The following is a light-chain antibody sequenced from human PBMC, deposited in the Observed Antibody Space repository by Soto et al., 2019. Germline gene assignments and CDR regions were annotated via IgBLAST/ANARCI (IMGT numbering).Light chain of an antibody. V-gene: IGKV1-27*01. CDR1: QGISNY. J-gene: IGKJ1*01. CDR2: AAS. CDR3: HYGNSLPWT. Sequence: DIQMTQSPSSLSASVGDRVTITCRASQGISNYLAWYQQKPGKVPKLLIYAASTLQSGVPSRFSGSGSGTDFTLTISRLEPEDFAVYYCHYGNSLPWTFGQGTKVDIK.